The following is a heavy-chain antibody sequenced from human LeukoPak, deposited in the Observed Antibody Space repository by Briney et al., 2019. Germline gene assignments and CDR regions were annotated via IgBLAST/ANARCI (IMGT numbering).Heavy chain of an antibody. V-gene: IGHV1-2*02. D-gene: IGHD2-8*01. J-gene: IGHJ3*02. CDR2: IDPNNGDT. Sequence: EASVKVTCKASAYTFTGYYLHWVRQAPGQGPEWVGWIDPNNGDTEYAQEFQGRVTMTRVRSISTAYMELSRLTSDDTAVYYCARRSRNGLDAFDIWGQGRMVTVSS. CDR1: AYTFTGYY. CDR3: ARRSRNGLDAFDI.